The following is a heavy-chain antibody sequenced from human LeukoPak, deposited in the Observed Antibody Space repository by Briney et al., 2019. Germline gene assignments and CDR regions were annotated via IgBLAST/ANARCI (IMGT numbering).Heavy chain of an antibody. CDR2: IIPIFGTA. CDR3: ARDQYCSSTSCYLEFWFDP. D-gene: IGHD2-2*01. CDR1: GGTFSGYA. J-gene: IGHJ5*02. V-gene: IGHV1-69*05. Sequence: SVKVSCKASGGTFSGYAISWVRQAPGQGLEWMGRIIPIFGTANYAQKFQDRVTITTDESTSTAYMELSSLRSEDTAVYYCARDQYCSSTSCYLEFWFDPWGQGTLVTVSS.